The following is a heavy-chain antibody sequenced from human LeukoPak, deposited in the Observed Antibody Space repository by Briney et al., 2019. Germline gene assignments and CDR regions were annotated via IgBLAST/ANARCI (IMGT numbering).Heavy chain of an antibody. J-gene: IGHJ4*02. Sequence: GGSLRLSCAATGFTFTKHWMSWVRQSKDKGLECVAKIREDGGEKHYVDSVKGRFTIFRDNAKNSLYLEMNNLSVDDTAVYYCARDYRGGWNDYWGQGTLVTVSS. CDR1: GFTFTKHW. V-gene: IGHV3-7*01. CDR3: ARDYRGGWNDY. CDR2: IREDGGEK. D-gene: IGHD1-26*01.